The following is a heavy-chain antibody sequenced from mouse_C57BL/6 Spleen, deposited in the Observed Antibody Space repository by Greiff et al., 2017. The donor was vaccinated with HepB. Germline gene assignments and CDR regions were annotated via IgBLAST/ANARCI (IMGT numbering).Heavy chain of an antibody. D-gene: IGHD1-1*01. Sequence: QVQLQQPGAELVRPGSSVKLSCKASGYTFTSYWMDWVKQRPGQGLEWIGNIYPSDSETHYNQKFKDKATLTVYKSSSTAYMQLSSLTSEDSAVYYCARHYYGSSDYWGQGTTLTVSS. CDR2: IYPSDSET. J-gene: IGHJ2*01. V-gene: IGHV1-61*01. CDR1: GYTFTSYW. CDR3: ARHYYGSSDY.